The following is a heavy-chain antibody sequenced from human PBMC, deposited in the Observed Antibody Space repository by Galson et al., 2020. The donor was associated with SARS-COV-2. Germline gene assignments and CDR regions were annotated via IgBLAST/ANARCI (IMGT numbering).Heavy chain of an antibody. Sequence: SGPTLVKPTQTLTLTCTFSGFSPSTSGMCVSWIRQPPGKALEWLALIDWDDDKYYSTSLKTRLTISKDTSKNQVVLTMTNMDPLDTATYYCARMYYAILTGTPRDYGMDVWGQGTTVTVSS. CDR1: GFSPSTSGMC. D-gene: IGHD3-9*01. V-gene: IGHV2-70*01. CDR3: ARMYYAILTGTPRDYGMDV. CDR2: IDWDDDK. J-gene: IGHJ6*02.